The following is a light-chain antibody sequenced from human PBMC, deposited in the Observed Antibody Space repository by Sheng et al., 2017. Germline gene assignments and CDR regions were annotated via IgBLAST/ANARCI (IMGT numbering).Light chain of an antibody. Sequence: SYELTQPPSVSVAPGKTATITCGGIDISSKSVHWYQQKTGQAPVLVVHDDRDRPSEIPERFSGSNSGNTATLSISGTQAMDEADYYCQAWDSSTAVFGGGTKLTVL. V-gene: IGLV3-21*01. CDR1: DISSKS. CDR2: DDR. J-gene: IGLJ2*01. CDR3: QAWDSSTAV.